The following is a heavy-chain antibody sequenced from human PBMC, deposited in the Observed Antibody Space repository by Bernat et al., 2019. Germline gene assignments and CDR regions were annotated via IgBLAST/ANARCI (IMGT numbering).Heavy chain of an antibody. D-gene: IGHD6-13*01. J-gene: IGHJ3*02. Sequence: VQLLESGGGLVKPGGSLRLSCAASGFTFGDYYMSWIRQAPGKGLEWVSYISSSSSYTNYADSVKGRFTISRDNAKNSLYLQMNSLRAEDTAVYYCAREGSWIAAAANDAFDIWGQGTMVTVSS. V-gene: IGHV3-11*05. CDR3: AREGSWIAAAANDAFDI. CDR1: GFTFGDYY. CDR2: ISSSSSYT.